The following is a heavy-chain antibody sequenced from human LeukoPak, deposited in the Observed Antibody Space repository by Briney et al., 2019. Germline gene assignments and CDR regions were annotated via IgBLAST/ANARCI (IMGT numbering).Heavy chain of an antibody. J-gene: IGHJ5*02. CDR3: AKYCSGASCYSGLDP. Sequence: GGSLRLSCAVSGFTFSSYAMSWVRQAPGKGLEWVSGISNSGGSTYYADSVKARFTISRDISKDTLYLQMNSLRADDTALYYCAKYCSGASCYSGLDPWGQGTLVTVSS. CDR2: ISNSGGST. CDR1: GFTFSSYA. D-gene: IGHD2-15*01. V-gene: IGHV3-23*01.